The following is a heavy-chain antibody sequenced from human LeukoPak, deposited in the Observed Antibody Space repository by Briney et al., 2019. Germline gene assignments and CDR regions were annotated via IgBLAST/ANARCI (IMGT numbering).Heavy chain of an antibody. J-gene: IGHJ6*02. V-gene: IGHV3-74*01. CDR2: INTDASSV. CDR3: ARDGYCSGGSCYGMDV. Sequence: PGGSLRLSCVASAFSIRNYWMHWVRQAPGKGLVWVSRINTDASSVRYADSVKGRFTISRDNAKNTLYLQMNSLRVEDTAVYYCARDGYCSGGSCYGMDVWGQGTTVTASS. CDR1: AFSIRNYW. D-gene: IGHD2-15*01.